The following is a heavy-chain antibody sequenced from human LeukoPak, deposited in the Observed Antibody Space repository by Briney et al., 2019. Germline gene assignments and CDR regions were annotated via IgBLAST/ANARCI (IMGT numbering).Heavy chain of an antibody. CDR3: AKFSYGDYVGNFDY. D-gene: IGHD4-17*01. Sequence: PGGSLRLSCAASGFTFSSYAMSWVRQAPGKGLEWVSAISGGGGSTYYADSVKGRFTISRDNSKNTLYLQMNSLRAEDTAVYYCAKFSYGDYVGNFDYWGQGTLVTVSS. J-gene: IGHJ4*02. CDR1: GFTFSSYA. CDR2: ISGGGGST. V-gene: IGHV3-23*01.